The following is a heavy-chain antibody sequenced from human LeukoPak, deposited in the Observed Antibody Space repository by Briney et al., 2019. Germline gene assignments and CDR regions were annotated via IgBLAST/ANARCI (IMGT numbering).Heavy chain of an antibody. CDR2: IYSDGSST. J-gene: IGHJ3*02. Sequence: GGSLRLSCAASGFTFSSYWMHWVRQAPGKGLVWVARIYSDGSSTNYADSVKGRFTISRDNAKNTLYLQMNSLRAEDTAVYYCARGEYCSGGSCYSAAFDIWGQGTMVTVSS. V-gene: IGHV3-74*01. CDR3: ARGEYCSGGSCYSAAFDI. D-gene: IGHD2-15*01. CDR1: GFTFSSYW.